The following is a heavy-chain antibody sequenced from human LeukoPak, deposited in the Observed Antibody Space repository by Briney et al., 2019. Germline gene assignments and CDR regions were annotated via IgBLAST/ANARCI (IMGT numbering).Heavy chain of an antibody. Sequence: GSLRLSCAASGFTFSSYWMSWVRQPPGKGLEWIGYIYYSGSTNYNPSLKSRVTISVDTSKNQFSLKLSSVTAADTAVYYCARREVYGSGWFDPWGQGALVTVSS. CDR1: GFTFSSYW. CDR2: IYYSGST. V-gene: IGHV4-59*12. CDR3: ARREVYGSGWFDP. D-gene: IGHD3-10*01. J-gene: IGHJ5*02.